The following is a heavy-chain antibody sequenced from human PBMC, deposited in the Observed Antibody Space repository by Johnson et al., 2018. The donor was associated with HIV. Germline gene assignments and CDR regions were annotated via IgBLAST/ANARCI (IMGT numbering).Heavy chain of an antibody. D-gene: IGHD1-26*01. CDR3: ARVRGGRENAFDI. Sequence: QVQLMESGGGVVQPGRSLRLSCAASGFTFSSYAMHWVRQAPGKGLEWVAVISYDGSNKYYADSVKDRFTISSDIFKNTVYLQMNSPRVEDTAVYYCARVRGGRENAFDIWGQGTMVTVSS. CDR2: ISYDGSNK. V-gene: IGHV3-30-3*01. CDR1: GFTFSSYA. J-gene: IGHJ3*02.